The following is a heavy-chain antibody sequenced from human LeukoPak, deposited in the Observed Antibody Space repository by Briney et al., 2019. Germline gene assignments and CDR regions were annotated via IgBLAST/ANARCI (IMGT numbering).Heavy chain of an antibody. Sequence: GGSLRLSCAASGFTFSSYSMNWVRQAPGKGLEWVSPISSSSSYIYYADSVKGRFTISRDNAKNSLYLQMNSLRDEDTAVYYCAPRPYDSSGYYLLDYWGQGTLVTVSS. CDR2: ISSSSSYI. J-gene: IGHJ4*02. V-gene: IGHV3-21*01. CDR1: GFTFSSYS. CDR3: APRPYDSSGYYLLDY. D-gene: IGHD3-22*01.